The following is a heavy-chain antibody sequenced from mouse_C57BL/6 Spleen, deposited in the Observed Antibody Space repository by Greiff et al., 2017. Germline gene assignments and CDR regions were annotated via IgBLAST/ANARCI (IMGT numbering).Heavy chain of an antibody. CDR3: ARHTGGYFDY. V-gene: IGHV5-9*01. CDR1: GFTFSSYT. CDR2: ISGGGGNT. Sequence: EVKLVESGGGLVKPGGSLKLSCAASGFTFSSYTMSWVRQTPEKRLEWVATISGGGGNTYYPDSVKGRFTISRDNAKNTLYLKMSSLKSEDTALYYCARHTGGYFDYWGQGTTLTVSS. J-gene: IGHJ2*01. D-gene: IGHD4-1*01.